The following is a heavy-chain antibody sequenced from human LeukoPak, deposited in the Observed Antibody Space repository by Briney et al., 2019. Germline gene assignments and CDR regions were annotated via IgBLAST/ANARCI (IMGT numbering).Heavy chain of an antibody. D-gene: IGHD3-22*01. CDR1: GFTFSIYA. J-gene: IGHJ4*02. Sequence: PGGSLRLSCSASGFTFSIYAMSWVRHAPGKGLEWVSGISGSGDNTYYADSVKGRFTISRDNSKNRLYVQVNSLGTEDTAGYYCAKGSYYDSSGSFYFDYWGQGTLVTVS. CDR3: AKGSYYDSSGSFYFDY. CDR2: ISGSGDNT. V-gene: IGHV3-23*01.